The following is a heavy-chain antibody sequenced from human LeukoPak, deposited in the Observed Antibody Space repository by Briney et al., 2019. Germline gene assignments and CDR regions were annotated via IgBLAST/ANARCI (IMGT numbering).Heavy chain of an antibody. CDR1: GFTVSSNY. V-gene: IGHV3-53*01. CDR3: ARGQYQLLNFDY. CDR2: TYSGGST. D-gene: IGHD2-2*01. Sequence: GGSLRLSCAASGFTVSSNYMSWVRQAPGKGLEWVSVTYSGGSTYYADSVKGRFTISRDNSKNTLYLQMNSLRAEDTAVYYCARGQYQLLNFDYWGQGTLVTVSS. J-gene: IGHJ4*02.